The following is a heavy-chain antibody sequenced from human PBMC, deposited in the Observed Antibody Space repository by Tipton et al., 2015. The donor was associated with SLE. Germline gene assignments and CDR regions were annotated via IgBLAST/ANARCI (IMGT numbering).Heavy chain of an antibody. CDR2: IIPIFGTA. CDR3: ARGILRFLEWLSPDFGY. D-gene: IGHD3-3*01. Sequence: QLVQSGAEVKKPGSSVKVSCKASGGTFSSYAISWVRQAPGQGLEWMGGIIPIFGTANYAQKFQGRVTITADESTSTAYMELSSLRSDDTAVYYCARGILRFLEWLSPDFGYWGQGTLVTVSS. J-gene: IGHJ4*02. CDR1: GGTFSSYA. V-gene: IGHV1-69*01.